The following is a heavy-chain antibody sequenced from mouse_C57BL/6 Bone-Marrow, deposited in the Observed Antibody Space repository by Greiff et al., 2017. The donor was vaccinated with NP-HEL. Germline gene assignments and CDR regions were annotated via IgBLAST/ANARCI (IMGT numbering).Heavy chain of an antibody. CDR3: ARPVYYDYGWFAY. Sequence: EVQLVESGGGLVKPGGSLKLSCAASGFTFSDYGMHWVRQAPEKGLEWVAYISSGSSTIYYADTVKGRFTISRDNAKNTLFLQMTSLRSEDTAMYYCARPVYYDYGWFAYWGQGTLVTVSA. J-gene: IGHJ3*01. CDR2: ISSGSSTI. V-gene: IGHV5-17*01. D-gene: IGHD2-4*01. CDR1: GFTFSDYG.